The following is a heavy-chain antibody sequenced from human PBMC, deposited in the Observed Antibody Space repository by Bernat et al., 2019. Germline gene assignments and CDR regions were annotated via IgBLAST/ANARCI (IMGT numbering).Heavy chain of an antibody. CDR2: ISYDENNK. Sequence: QVQLVESGGGVVQPGRSLRLSCEASGFTFSSYGMHWVRQAPGKGLEWVAVISYDENNKYYGDSVKGRFTISRDNSKNTLYLQMNSRRGEDTAVYYCAKGLAAAGQRGYFDYWGQGTLVTVSS. V-gene: IGHV3-30*18. CDR1: GFTFSSYG. CDR3: AKGLAAAGQRGYFDY. J-gene: IGHJ4*02. D-gene: IGHD6-13*01.